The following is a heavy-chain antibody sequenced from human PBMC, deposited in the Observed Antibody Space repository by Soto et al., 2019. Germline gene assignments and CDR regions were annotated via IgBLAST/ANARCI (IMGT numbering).Heavy chain of an antibody. CDR1: AFTFSNYA. D-gene: IGHD3-16*02. CDR3: AKSFWDDYIWGSYRPDQTFDY. V-gene: IGHV3-23*01. CDR2: VSVSGGST. J-gene: IGHJ4*02. Sequence: PGGSLRLSCAASAFTFSNYAMSWVRQAPGKGLEWVSAVSVSGGSTYYADSVKGRFTISRDNSKNTLYLQMNSLRAEDTAVYYCAKSFWDDYIWGSYRPDQTFDYWGQGTLVTVSS.